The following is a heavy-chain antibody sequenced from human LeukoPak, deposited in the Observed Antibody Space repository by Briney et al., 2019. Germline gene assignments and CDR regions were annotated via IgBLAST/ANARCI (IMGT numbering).Heavy chain of an antibody. Sequence: GGSLRLSCAASGFTFDDYAMHGVRQAPGKGLEWVSGISWNSGSIGYADSVKGRFTISRDNAKNSLYLQMNSLRAEDTALYYCAKDRVYCSGGSCYSLFDYWGQGTLVTVSS. CDR2: ISWNSGSI. D-gene: IGHD2-15*01. V-gene: IGHV3-9*01. CDR1: GFTFDDYA. J-gene: IGHJ4*02. CDR3: AKDRVYCSGGSCYSLFDY.